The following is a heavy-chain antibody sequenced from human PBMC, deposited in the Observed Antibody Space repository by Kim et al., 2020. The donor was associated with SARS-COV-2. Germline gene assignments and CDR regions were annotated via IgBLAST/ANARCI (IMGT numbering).Heavy chain of an antibody. Sequence: GGSLRLSCTAPGFTLGGYNINWVRQAPGKGLEWVSFISSSSSYIYYGDSVKGRFAVSRDNAENSVYLHMNSLRVEDTAVYYCARASTGSFPRFCSSWGPGALVTVSS. V-gene: IGHV3-21*01. CDR2: ISSSSSYI. CDR1: GFTLGGYN. J-gene: IGHJ5*02. D-gene: IGHD1-26*01. CDR3: ARASTGSFPRFCSS.